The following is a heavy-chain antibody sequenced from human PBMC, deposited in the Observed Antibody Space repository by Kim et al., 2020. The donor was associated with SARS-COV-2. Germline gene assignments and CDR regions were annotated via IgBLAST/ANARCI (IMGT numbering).Heavy chain of an antibody. Sequence: GGSLRLSCAASGFTFSNAWMSWVRQAPGKGLEWVGRIKSKTDGGTTDYAAPVKGRFTISRDDSKNTLYLQMNSLKTEDTAVYYCTTDWGSQAPDDAFDIWGQGTMVTVSS. CDR1: GFTFSNAW. CDR2: IKSKTDGGTT. V-gene: IGHV3-15*01. J-gene: IGHJ3*02. D-gene: IGHD3-16*01. CDR3: TTDWGSQAPDDAFDI.